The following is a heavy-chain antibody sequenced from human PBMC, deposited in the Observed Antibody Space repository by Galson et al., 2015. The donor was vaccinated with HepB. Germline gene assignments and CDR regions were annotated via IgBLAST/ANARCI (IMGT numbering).Heavy chain of an antibody. CDR2: IYYSGST. Sequence: LSLTCTVSGGSVSSGSYYWSWIRQPPGKGLEWIGYIYYSGSTNYNPSLKSRVTISVDTSKNQFSLKLSSVTAADTAVYYCARAGDSSGYSDFDYWGQGTLVTVSS. V-gene: IGHV4-61*01. CDR3: ARAGDSSGYSDFDY. J-gene: IGHJ4*02. D-gene: IGHD3-22*01. CDR1: GGSVSSGSYY.